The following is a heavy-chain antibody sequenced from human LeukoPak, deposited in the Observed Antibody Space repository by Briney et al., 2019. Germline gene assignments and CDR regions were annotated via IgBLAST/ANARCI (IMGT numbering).Heavy chain of an antibody. V-gene: IGHV4-39*07. D-gene: IGHD3-10*01. CDR1: GGSISSSSYY. J-gene: IGHJ4*02. CDR3: ARGIWFGEFYFDY. Sequence: SETLSLTCTVSGGSISSSSYYWGWIRQPPGKGLEWIGNIYYSGSTYYNPSLKSRVTISVDTSKNQFSLKLSSVTAADTAVYYCARGIWFGEFYFDYWGQGTLVTVSS. CDR2: IYYSGST.